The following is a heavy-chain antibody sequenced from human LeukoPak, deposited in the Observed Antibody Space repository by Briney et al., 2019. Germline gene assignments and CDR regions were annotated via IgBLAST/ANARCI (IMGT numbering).Heavy chain of an antibody. CDR2: ISSSSSYI. D-gene: IGHD4-17*01. V-gene: IGHV3-21*01. CDR3: ARDWYGDYGFDY. J-gene: IGHJ4*02. Sequence: GGSRRPSCAASGFTFSSYSMNWVRHAPGKGLEWVSSISSSSSYIYYADSVKGRFTISRDKAEHSVYLQMNSLRAEDTAVYYCARDWYGDYGFDYWGQGTLVTVSS. CDR1: GFTFSSYS.